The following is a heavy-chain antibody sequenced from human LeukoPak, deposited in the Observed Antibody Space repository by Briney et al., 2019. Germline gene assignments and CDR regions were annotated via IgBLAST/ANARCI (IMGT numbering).Heavy chain of an antibody. CDR2: IRYDGSNK. V-gene: IGHV3-30*02. Sequence: GGSLRLSCAASGFTFSSYGMHWVRQAPGKGLEWVAFIRYDGSNKYYADSVKGRFTISRDNAKNSLYLQMNSLRAEDTAVYYCARWGNGYCSGGSCYYYYYYYMDVWGKGTTVTISS. J-gene: IGHJ6*03. D-gene: IGHD2-15*01. CDR3: ARWGNGYCSGGSCYYYYYYYMDV. CDR1: GFTFSSYG.